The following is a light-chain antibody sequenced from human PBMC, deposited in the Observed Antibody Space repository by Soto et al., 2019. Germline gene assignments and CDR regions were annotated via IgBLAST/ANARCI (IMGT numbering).Light chain of an antibody. J-gene: IGLJ1*01. CDR1: SSDVGGYNY. Sequence: QSALTQPASVSGSPGQSITISCTGTSSDVGGYNYVSWYQQHPGKAPKLMIYDVTNRPSGVSNRFSGSKSGNTASLTISGLQADDEADHYCSSYTTIRTHNFGTGTKVTIL. V-gene: IGLV2-14*01. CDR2: DVT. CDR3: SSYTTIRTHN.